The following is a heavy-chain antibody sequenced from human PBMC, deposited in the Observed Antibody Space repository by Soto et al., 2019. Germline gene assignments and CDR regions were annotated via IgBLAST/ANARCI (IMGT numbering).Heavy chain of an antibody. CDR2: MNPNSGNT. V-gene: IGHV1-8*01. D-gene: IGHD3-10*01. Sequence: ASVKVSCKASGYTFTSYDINWVRQATGQGLEWMGWMNPNSGNTGYAQKFQGRVTMTRNTSISTAYMELSSLRSEDTAVYYCARVGTSDYYGSGSYYNPFYWGQGTLVPVSS. CDR3: ARVGTSDYYGSGSYYNPFY. J-gene: IGHJ4*02. CDR1: GYTFTSYD.